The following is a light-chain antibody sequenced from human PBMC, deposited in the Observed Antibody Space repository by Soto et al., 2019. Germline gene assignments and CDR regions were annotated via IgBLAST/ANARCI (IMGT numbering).Light chain of an antibody. V-gene: IGKV1-39*01. CDR1: QSISSY. J-gene: IGKJ1*01. CDR3: QQSYSTPRT. Sequence: DIQMTQSPSSLSASVGDRVTITCRASQSISSYLNWYQQKPGKAPKLLIYAASSLQSGVPSRFSGSGSATDFTLTISSLQPEDFETYYCQQSYSTPRTLAQGTNVDIK. CDR2: AAS.